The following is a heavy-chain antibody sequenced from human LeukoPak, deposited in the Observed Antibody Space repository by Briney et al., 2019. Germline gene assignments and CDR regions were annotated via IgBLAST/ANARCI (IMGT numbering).Heavy chain of an antibody. V-gene: IGHV4-39*01. Sequence: SETLSLTCTVSGGSISSSTYYWDWIRQPPGKGLEWIGSIYYSGSTYYNPSLKSRVTISVDTSKNQFSLKLSSVTAADTAVYYRARRDWGQYYFDYWGQGTLVTVSS. CDR1: GGSISSSTYY. CDR3: ARRDWGQYYFDY. J-gene: IGHJ4*02. CDR2: IYYSGST. D-gene: IGHD7-27*01.